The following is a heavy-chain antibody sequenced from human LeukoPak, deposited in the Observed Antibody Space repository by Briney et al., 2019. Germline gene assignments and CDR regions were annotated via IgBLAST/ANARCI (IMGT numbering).Heavy chain of an antibody. J-gene: IGHJ5*02. V-gene: IGHV3-64D*06. CDR1: GFTFSSYT. CDR2: ININGGRT. Sequence: PGGSLRLSCSVSGFTFSSYTMHWVRQAQGKGLDYVSSININGGRTYYADTVKGRFTISRDNSKNMVYLQMSSLRGEDTAVYYCVKDKWFDHWGQGTLVSVPS. CDR3: VKDKWFDH.